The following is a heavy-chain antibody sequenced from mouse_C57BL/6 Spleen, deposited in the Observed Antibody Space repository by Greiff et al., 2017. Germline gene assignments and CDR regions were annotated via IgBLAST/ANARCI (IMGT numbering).Heavy chain of an antibody. Sequence: VQLQQSGAELVKPGASVKLSCTASGFNIKDYYMHWVKQRTEQGLEWIGRIDPEDGETKYATKFQGKATITADTSSNTAYLQLSSLTSEDTAVYYCASCSCGPYYAMDYWGQGTSVTVSS. CDR1: GFNIKDYY. CDR2: IDPEDGET. J-gene: IGHJ4*01. D-gene: IGHD1-1*02. V-gene: IGHV14-2*01. CDR3: ASCSCGPYYAMDY.